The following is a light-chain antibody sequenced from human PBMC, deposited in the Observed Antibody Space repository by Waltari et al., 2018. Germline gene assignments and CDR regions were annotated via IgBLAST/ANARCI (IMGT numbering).Light chain of an antibody. CDR3: QQGYTAPLT. V-gene: IGKV1-39*01. Sequence: DIQLTQSPSSLSASEGDRDHITCRASQNIRSYLNWYQQSPGKAPNLLIYGASSLQSGIPSRFSGSGYGTDFTLTISSLQPEDFTTYYCQQGYTAPLTFGGGTKLEIK. CDR1: QNIRSY. CDR2: GAS. J-gene: IGKJ4*01.